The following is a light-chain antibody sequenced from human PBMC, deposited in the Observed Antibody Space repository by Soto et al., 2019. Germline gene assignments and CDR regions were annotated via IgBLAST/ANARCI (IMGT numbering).Light chain of an antibody. CDR1: QSVSNNY. J-gene: IGKJ4*01. V-gene: IGKV3-20*01. CDR2: GAS. CDR3: QQSYYTPLT. Sequence: EIVLTQSPGTLSLSPGERATLSCRASQSVSNNYLAWYQQKPGQAPRLPIYGASNRATGIPDRFSGSGSGTDFTLTISSLQPEDFATYYCQQSYYTPLTFGGGTKVDIK.